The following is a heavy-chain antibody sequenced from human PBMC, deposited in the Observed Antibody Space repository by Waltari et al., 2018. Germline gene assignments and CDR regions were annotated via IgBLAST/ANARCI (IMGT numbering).Heavy chain of an antibody. D-gene: IGHD1-1*01. Sequence: QVQLVQSGAEVKKPGASVMVSCKTSGYSFTDYYIHCVRLAPGQGLVWLGGISSCYYGTKDAQKFQGRVTMTRDTSIRTAYMELSSLKSDDTAVYYCARSSGGTTAIGLDYWGLGTLVTVSS. V-gene: IGHV1-2*02. CDR2: ISSCYYGT. CDR3: ARSSGGTTAIGLDY. CDR1: GYSFTDYY. J-gene: IGHJ4*02.